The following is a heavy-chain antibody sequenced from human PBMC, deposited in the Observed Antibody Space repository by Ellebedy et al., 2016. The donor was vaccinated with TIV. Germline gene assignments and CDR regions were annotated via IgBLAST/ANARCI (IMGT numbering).Heavy chain of an antibody. Sequence: GGSLRLSCAASGFTFSDYYMSWIRQAPGKGLEWVSYISSSGSTIYYADSVKGRFTISRDNAKNSLYLQMNSLRAEDTAVYYCARPHGLGREYYYYYYDMDVWGQGTTVTVSS. CDR1: GFTFSDYY. J-gene: IGHJ6*02. CDR3: ARPHGLGREYYYYYYDMDV. CDR2: ISSSGSTI. V-gene: IGHV3-11*01. D-gene: IGHD3-10*01.